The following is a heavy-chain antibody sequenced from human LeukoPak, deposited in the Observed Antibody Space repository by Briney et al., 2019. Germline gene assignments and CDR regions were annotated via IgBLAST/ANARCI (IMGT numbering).Heavy chain of an antibody. CDR2: IYTGGNT. CDR3: ARKAIAARYYYYYYYMDV. D-gene: IGHD6-6*01. J-gene: IGHJ6*03. V-gene: IGHV4-61*02. CDR1: GGSISSGTYY. Sequence: PSQTLSLTCTVSGGSISSGTYYWNWVRQPAGKGLEWIGRIYTGGNTDCNPSLKSRVTISVDTSKNQFSLKLSSVTAAATAVYYCARKAIAARYYYYYYYMDVWGKGTTVTVS.